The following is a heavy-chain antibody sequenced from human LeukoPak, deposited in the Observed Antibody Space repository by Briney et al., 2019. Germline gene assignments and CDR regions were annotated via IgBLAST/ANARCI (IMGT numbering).Heavy chain of an antibody. Sequence: SETLSLTCTVSGDSISSYYYNWIRQPPGKGLEWIGYIYYSGSTIYSPSLKSRVTISLDTSKNQFSPRLTSVTTADTAVYYCARSPPSHLGYFDYWGQGTLVTVSS. CDR2: IYYSGST. CDR1: GDSISSYY. D-gene: IGHD3-3*02. CDR3: ARSPPSHLGYFDY. V-gene: IGHV4-59*01. J-gene: IGHJ4*02.